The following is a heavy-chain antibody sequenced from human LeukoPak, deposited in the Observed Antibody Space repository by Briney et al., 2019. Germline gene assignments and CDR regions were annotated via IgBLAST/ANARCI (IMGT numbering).Heavy chain of an antibody. Sequence: GRSLRLSCVGAGFTVSSNYMTWVRQAPGKGLEWVSVIDSGETTYYTDSVKGRFTISRDSSKNTVYLLMNSLRVEDTAMYFCASLLVDMLAKGDDGFDIWGQGTMVTVSS. D-gene: IGHD3-9*01. CDR2: IDSGETT. CDR1: GFTVSSNY. V-gene: IGHV3-66*01. CDR3: ASLLVDMLAKGDDGFDI. J-gene: IGHJ3*02.